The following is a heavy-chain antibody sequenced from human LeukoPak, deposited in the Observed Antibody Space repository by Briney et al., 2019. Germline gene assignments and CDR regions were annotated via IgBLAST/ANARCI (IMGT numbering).Heavy chain of an antibody. CDR3: AKVDKQPILHSSGYYYFDY. Sequence: GSLRLSYAASGFTFSSYAMSWLRQAPGKGREGVSAISGSGGSTYYADSVKGRFTISRDNSKNTLYLQMNSLRAEDTAVYYCAKVDKQPILHSSGYYYFDYWGQGTLVTVSS. CDR1: GFTFSSYA. D-gene: IGHD3-22*01. V-gene: IGHV3-23*01. CDR2: ISGSGGST. J-gene: IGHJ4*02.